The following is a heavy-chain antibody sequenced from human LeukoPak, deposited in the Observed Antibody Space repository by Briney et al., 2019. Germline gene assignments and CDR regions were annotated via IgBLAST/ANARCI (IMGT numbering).Heavy chain of an antibody. D-gene: IGHD2-2*01. J-gene: IGHJ4*02. CDR1: GGSISSYY. CDR2: IYTSGST. V-gene: IGHV4-4*07. Sequence: SETLSLTCTVSGGSISSYYWSWIRQPAGKGLEWIGRIYTSGSTNYNPSLKSRVTMSVDTSKNQFSLKLSSVTAADTAVYYCGRXKRXSSTSCYGIXYWGQGTXVTVS. CDR3: GRXKRXSSTSCYGIXY.